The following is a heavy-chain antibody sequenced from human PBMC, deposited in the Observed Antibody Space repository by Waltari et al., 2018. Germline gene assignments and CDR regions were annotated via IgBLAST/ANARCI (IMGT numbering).Heavy chain of an antibody. J-gene: IGHJ4*02. CDR1: GGSITSDY. CDR2: IYYTGST. CDR3: ARGRVVPAAVDS. D-gene: IGHD2-2*01. Sequence: VQLQESGPGLVKPSETLSLTCTVSGGSITSDYWNWDRQPPGKGREWIAFIYYTGSTNYTPSLRSRVTISVDTSKNQFSLELRSVSAADTAMYYCARGRVVPAAVDSWGQGTLVTVSS. V-gene: IGHV4-59*01.